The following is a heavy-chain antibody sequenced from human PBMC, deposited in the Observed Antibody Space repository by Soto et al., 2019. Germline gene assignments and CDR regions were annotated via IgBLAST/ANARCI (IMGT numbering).Heavy chain of an antibody. CDR2: ITWHSGTI. V-gene: IGHV3-9*01. J-gene: IGHJ6*03. CDR3: AKEMITFGDFKYCYIDV. Sequence: EVQLVESGGGLVQPGRSLRLACAASGFTLDQYTMHWVRQAPGKGLEWVSSITWHSGTIGYADSVKGRFTISRDNAKNSLYLQMNSLRGDDTALYSCAKEMITFGDFKYCYIDVWGNGTTVTVSS. CDR1: GFTLDQYT. D-gene: IGHD3-16*01.